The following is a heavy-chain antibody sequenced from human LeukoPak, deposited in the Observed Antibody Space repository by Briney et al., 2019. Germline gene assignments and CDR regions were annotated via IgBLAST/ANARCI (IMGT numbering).Heavy chain of an antibody. CDR3: ARIPNSANFPNWFDP. V-gene: IGHV3-21*01. CDR1: GFTFTNYN. D-gene: IGHD4/OR15-4a*01. Sequence: PGGSLRLSCAASGFTFTNYNMNWVRQAPGKGLEWVSSISGTNSYIYYADSVKGRFTISRDNAKNSLYLQMNSLRAEDTAVYYCARIPNSANFPNWFDPWGQGTLLTVSS. J-gene: IGHJ5*02. CDR2: ISGTNSYI.